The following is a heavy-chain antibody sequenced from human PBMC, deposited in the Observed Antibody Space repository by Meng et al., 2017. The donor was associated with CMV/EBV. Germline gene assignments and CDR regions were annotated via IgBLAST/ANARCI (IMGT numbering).Heavy chain of an antibody. D-gene: IGHD3-3*01. CDR1: GCTFTSYY. CDR3: ARESSYDFSHDY. J-gene: IGHJ4*02. CDR2: INPSGGST. Sequence: QVHVVESEAEGKTPGAEVKVSCKASGCTFTSYYMHWVRQAPGQGLEWMGIINPSGGSTSYAQKFQGRVTMTRDTSTSTVYMELSSLRSEDTAVYYCARESSYDFSHDYWGQGTLVTVSS. V-gene: IGHV1-46*01.